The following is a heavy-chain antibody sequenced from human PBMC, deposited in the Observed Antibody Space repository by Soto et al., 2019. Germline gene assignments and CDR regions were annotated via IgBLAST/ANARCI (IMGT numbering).Heavy chain of an antibody. J-gene: IGHJ3*02. CDR3: ARPGGVSVAFEM. CDR2: ISAYNGNT. Sequence: ASVKVSCKASGYTFTIYCISWVRQAPGQGLEWMGWISAYNGNTDYAQKFQGRVTMTRNTSISTAYMELSSLRSDDTAVYYCARPGGVSVAFEMWGQGTMVT. V-gene: IGHV1-18*01. CDR1: GYTFTIYC. D-gene: IGHD2-8*01.